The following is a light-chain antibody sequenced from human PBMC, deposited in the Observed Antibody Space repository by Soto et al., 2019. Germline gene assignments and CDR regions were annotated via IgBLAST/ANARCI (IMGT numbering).Light chain of an antibody. CDR1: ARLLHKNGYNY. V-gene: IGKV2-28*01. Sequence: IVMTQSPLSLSVTPGEAASISCMSSARLLHKNGYNYVDWYMQKPGQSPQLLIYLGSNRASGVPDRFSGSGSYTYFTLEISRVEADDVGVYYCMQPLENFRTFGQGTKVEIK. CDR2: LGS. CDR3: MQPLENFRT. J-gene: IGKJ1*01.